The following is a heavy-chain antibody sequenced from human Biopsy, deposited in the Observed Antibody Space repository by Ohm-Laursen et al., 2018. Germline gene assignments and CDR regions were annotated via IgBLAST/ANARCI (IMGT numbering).Heavy chain of an antibody. J-gene: IGHJ6*02. V-gene: IGHV1-2*02. CDR1: GYTFTDSY. D-gene: IGHD3-10*01. Sequence: ASVKVSCKVSGYTFTDSYMHWVRQAPGQGLEWMGWINPNSGGTNYAQKFQGRVTMTRDTSMSTAYMELNRLRSDDTAVYYCASGGIGGIGLDVWGLGTTVTVSS. CDR3: ASGGIGGIGLDV. CDR2: INPNSGGT.